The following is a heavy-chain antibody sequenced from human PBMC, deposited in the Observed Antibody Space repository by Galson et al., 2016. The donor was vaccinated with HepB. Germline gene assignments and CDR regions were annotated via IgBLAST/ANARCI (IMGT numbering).Heavy chain of an antibody. V-gene: IGHV3-23*01. J-gene: IGHJ2*01. CDR1: TFTFSSHG. Sequence: SLRLSCAASTFTFSSHGMSWVRQALGKGLEWVSSISSSGGNIYHADSVKGRFTISRDNSKNTLYLQLNSLRAEDTAVYYCAKIAASGYRYFDLWGRGTLVAVSS. CDR2: ISSSGGNI. CDR3: AKIAASGYRYFDL. D-gene: IGHD6-25*01.